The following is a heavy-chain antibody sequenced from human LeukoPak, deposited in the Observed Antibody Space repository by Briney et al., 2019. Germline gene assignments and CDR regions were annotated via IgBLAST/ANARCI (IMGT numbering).Heavy chain of an antibody. D-gene: IGHD6-19*01. CDR3: AILSSGWYYFDY. CDR1: GYSFINYW. Sequence: GESLKISCKGSGYSFINYWIGWVRQMPGKGLEWMAIIYPGDSDTKYRPSFQGQVTISADKSITTAYLQWSSLKASDTAMYYCAILSSGWYYFDYWGQGTLVTVSS. CDR2: IYPGDSDT. J-gene: IGHJ4*02. V-gene: IGHV5-51*01.